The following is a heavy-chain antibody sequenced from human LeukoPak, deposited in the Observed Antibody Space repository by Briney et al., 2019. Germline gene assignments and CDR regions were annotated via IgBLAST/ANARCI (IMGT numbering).Heavy chain of an antibody. CDR3: ARVRRDGYPYGDFQH. CDR2: INPSGGST. Sequence: ASVKVSCKASGYTFTSYCMHWVRQAPGQGLEWMGIINPSGGSTSYAQKFQGRVTMTRDTSTSTVYMELGSLRSEDTAVYYCARVRRDGYPYGDFQHWGQGTLVTVSS. V-gene: IGHV1-46*01. CDR1: GYTFTSYC. J-gene: IGHJ1*01. D-gene: IGHD5-24*01.